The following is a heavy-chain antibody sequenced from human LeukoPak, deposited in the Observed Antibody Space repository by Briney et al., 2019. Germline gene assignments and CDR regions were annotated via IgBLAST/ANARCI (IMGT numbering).Heavy chain of an antibody. CDR3: AREGRSGSYYNY. J-gene: IGHJ4*02. D-gene: IGHD1-26*01. Sequence: GGSLRLSCAASGFTVSINYMSWVRQAPGEGLEWVSVIYTTGKTYYADSVKGRFSISRDNSKNTVYLQMNSLRAEDTAVYYCAREGRSGSYYNYWGQGTLVTVSS. V-gene: IGHV3-53*01. CDR1: GFTVSINY. CDR2: IYTTGKT.